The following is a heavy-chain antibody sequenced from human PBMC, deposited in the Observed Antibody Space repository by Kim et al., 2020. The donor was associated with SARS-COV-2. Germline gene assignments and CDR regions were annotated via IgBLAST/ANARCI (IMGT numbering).Heavy chain of an antibody. Sequence: GGSLRLSCAASGFGFSTYAMNWVRQAPGKGLQWVSGTSGRGTSSYYTDSVKGRFTISRNNSNNTVYLQMNSLRADDTAIYYCAKGSAGNAYYYFDYWGQG. CDR1: GFGFSTYA. V-gene: IGHV3-23*01. J-gene: IGHJ4*02. D-gene: IGHD6-25*01. CDR3: AKGSAGNAYYYFDY. CDR2: TSGRGTSS.